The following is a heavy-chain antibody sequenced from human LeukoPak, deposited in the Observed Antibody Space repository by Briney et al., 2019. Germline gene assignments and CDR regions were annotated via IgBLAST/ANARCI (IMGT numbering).Heavy chain of an antibody. CDR3: ARQKNDYGDYPDAFDI. CDR2: INPSAGNT. D-gene: IGHD4-17*01. V-gene: IGHV1-46*01. J-gene: IGHJ3*02. CDR1: GYTFTSYY. Sequence: ASVKVSCKASGYTFTSYYIHWVRQAPGQGLEWMGLINPSAGNTAYAQKFQGRGSTTSDTSTSTVYMELSSLRSEDTAVYYCARQKNDYGDYPDAFDIWGQGTMVTVSS.